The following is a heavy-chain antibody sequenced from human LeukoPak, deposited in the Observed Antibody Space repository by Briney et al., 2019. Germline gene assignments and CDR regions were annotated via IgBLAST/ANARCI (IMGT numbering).Heavy chain of an antibody. V-gene: IGHV4-59*08. Sequence: SETLSLTCTVSGGSISSYYWSWIRQPPGKGLEWIGYIYYSGSTNYNPSLKSRVTISVDTSKNQFSLKLSSVTAADTAVYYCARLSPNLPGIAVTGTLYYYYGMDVWGQGTTVTVSS. J-gene: IGHJ6*02. D-gene: IGHD6-19*01. CDR1: GGSISSYY. CDR3: ARLSPNLPGIAVTGTLYYYYGMDV. CDR2: IYYSGST.